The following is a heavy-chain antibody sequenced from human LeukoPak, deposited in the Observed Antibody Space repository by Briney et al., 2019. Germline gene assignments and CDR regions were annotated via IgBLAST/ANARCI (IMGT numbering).Heavy chain of an antibody. V-gene: IGHV3-23*01. J-gene: IGHJ4*02. D-gene: IGHD3-22*01. CDR2: ISGSGGST. CDR1: GFTFSSYG. Sequence: GGSLRLSCAASGFTFSSYGMSWVRQAPGKGLEWVSAISGSGGSTYYADSVKGRFTISRDNSKNTLYLQMNSLRAEDTAVYYCAKALLPALHYYDSSGYSKKPDYWGQGTLVTVSS. CDR3: AKALLPALHYYDSSGYSKKPDY.